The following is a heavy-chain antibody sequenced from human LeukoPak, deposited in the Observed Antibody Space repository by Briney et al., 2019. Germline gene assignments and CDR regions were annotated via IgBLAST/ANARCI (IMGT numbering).Heavy chain of an antibody. CDR3: ARGLKSYYGMDV. J-gene: IGHJ6*02. CDR1: GFTFSSYE. Sequence: GGTLSLSCAASGFTFSSYEMNWVRQAPGKGLEWVSYISSSGSTIYYADSVKGRFTISRDNAKNSLYLQMNSLRAEDTAVYYCARGLKSYYGMDVWGQGTTVTVSS. CDR2: ISSSGSTI. V-gene: IGHV3-48*03.